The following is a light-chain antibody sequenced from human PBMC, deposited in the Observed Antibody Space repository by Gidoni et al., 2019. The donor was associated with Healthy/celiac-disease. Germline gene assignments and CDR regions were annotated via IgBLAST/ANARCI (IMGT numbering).Light chain of an antibody. V-gene: IGKV2-28*01. J-gene: IGKJ3*01. CDR2: LGS. CDR3: MQALKTQFT. CDR1: QSLLHSNGYNY. Sequence: DIVMTQSPLSLPVTPVEPASISCRSSQSLLHSNGYNYLDWYLQKPGQSPQLLIYLGSNRDSGVPDRFSGSGSGTEFTLKISRGEAEDVGVYYCMQALKTQFTFGPGTKVDIK.